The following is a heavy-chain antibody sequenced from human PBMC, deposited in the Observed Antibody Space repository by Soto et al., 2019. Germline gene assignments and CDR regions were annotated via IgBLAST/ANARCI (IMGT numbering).Heavy chain of an antibody. CDR1: GGSISSGGYS. V-gene: IGHV4-30-2*01. CDR2: IYHSGST. Sequence: QLQLQESGSGLVKPSQTLSLTCAVSGGSISSGGYSWSWIRQPPGKGLEWIGYIYHSGSTYYSPSLKSRVTISVDRSKNQFSLKLSSVTAADTAVYYCARGDDYVWGSYRFVGGFDYWGQGTLVTVSS. D-gene: IGHD3-16*02. CDR3: ARGDDYVWGSYRFVGGFDY. J-gene: IGHJ4*02.